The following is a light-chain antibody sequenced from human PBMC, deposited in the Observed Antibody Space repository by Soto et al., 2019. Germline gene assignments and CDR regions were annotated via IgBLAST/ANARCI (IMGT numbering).Light chain of an antibody. CDR1: RSNIGSNT. J-gene: IGLJ1*01. V-gene: IGLV1-44*01. CDR3: AAWDDSHNVLYV. Sequence: QSVLTQPPSVSGTPGQRVTVSCSGGRSNIGSNTVHWYQQLPGAAPKLLIYRDNQRPSGAPDRFAASKSDTSASLAISGLQSADEGAYYCAAWDDSHNVLYVFGAGTKVTVL. CDR2: RDN.